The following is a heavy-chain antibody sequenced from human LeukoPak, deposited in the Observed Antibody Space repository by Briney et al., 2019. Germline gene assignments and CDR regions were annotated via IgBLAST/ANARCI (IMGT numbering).Heavy chain of an antibody. Sequence: GGSLRLSCAASGFTFSTYSMNWVRQAPGKGLEWVSSISSSTSYIYYADSVKGRFTISRDNAENSLFLQMKSLRAEDTAVYYCARYSSSSVFDYWGQGTLVTVSS. V-gene: IGHV3-21*01. CDR1: GFTFSTYS. CDR2: ISSSTSYI. D-gene: IGHD6-6*01. CDR3: ARYSSSSVFDY. J-gene: IGHJ4*02.